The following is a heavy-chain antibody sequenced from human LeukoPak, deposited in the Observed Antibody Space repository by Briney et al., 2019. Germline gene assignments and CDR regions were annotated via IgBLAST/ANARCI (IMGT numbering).Heavy chain of an antibody. D-gene: IGHD3-22*01. Sequence: GGSLRLSCAASGFTFSSYAMSWVRQAPGKGLEWVSAASGSGGHTYYADSVKGRFTISRDNPKNTLYLQMNSLRAEDTAVYYCARDAHDNEITMIVVVMWYFDYWGQGTLVTVSS. CDR1: GFTFSSYA. J-gene: IGHJ4*02. V-gene: IGHV3-23*01. CDR2: ASGSGGHT. CDR3: ARDAHDNEITMIVVVMWYFDY.